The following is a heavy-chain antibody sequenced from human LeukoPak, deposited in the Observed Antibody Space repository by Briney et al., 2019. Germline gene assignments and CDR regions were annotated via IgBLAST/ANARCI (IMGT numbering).Heavy chain of an antibody. V-gene: IGHV3-7*03. D-gene: IGHD3-3*01. CDR3: ARDQYDTWSRRGNFDS. CDR1: GFTFGKYW. CDR2: IKLDGSEE. Sequence: VGSLRLSCVASGFTFGKYWMSWVRQAPGKGLEWVANIKLDGSEENYVDSVKGRFTISRDNTKNSLYLQMNSLRAEDTAVFYCARDQYDTWSRRGNFDSWGQGTLVIVSS. J-gene: IGHJ4*02.